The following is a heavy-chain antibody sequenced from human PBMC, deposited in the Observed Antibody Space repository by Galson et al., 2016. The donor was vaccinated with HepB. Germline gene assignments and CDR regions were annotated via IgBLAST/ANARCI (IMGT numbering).Heavy chain of an antibody. CDR1: GGSISGGTYS. CDR3: ARGRGDILNSYYYYGMDV. D-gene: IGHD3-9*01. J-gene: IGHJ6*04. Sequence: TLSLTCAVSGGSISGGTYSWSWIRQPPEKGLEWIGYIYHSGNTYYNPSLKSRVTISIDRSKNQFSLNLRFVTAADTAVYYCARGRGDILNSYYYYGMDVWGKGTTVTVSS. V-gene: IGHV4-30-2*01. CDR2: IYHSGNT.